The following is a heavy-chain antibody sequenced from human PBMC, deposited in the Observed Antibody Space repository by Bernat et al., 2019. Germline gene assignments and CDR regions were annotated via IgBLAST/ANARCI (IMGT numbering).Heavy chain of an antibody. V-gene: IGHV4-39*01. D-gene: IGHD3-3*01. J-gene: IGHJ5*02. CDR3: ARHRVSITIFGVTYNWFDP. CDR2: IYYSGST. CDR1: GGSISSSSYY. Sequence: QLQLQESGPGLVKPSETLSLTCTVSGGSISSSSYYWGWIRQPPGKGLEWIGSIYYSGSTYYNPSLKSRVTISVDTSKNQFSLKLSSVTAADTAVYYCARHRVSITIFGVTYNWFDPWGQGTLVTVSS.